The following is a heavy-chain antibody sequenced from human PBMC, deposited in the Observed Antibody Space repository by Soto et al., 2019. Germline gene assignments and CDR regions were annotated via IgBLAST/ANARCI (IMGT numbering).Heavy chain of an antibody. CDR2: IYPGDSDT. D-gene: IGHD3-22*01. CDR3: ARHITDFNIDKYYYDSSGYYASDWFDP. Sequence: PGESLKISCKGSGYSFTSYWIGWVRQMPGKGLEWMGIIYPGDSDTRYSPSFQGQVTISADKSISTAYLQWSSLKASDTAMYYCARHITDFNIDKYYYDSSGYYASDWFDPWGQGTLVTVSS. CDR1: GYSFTSYW. V-gene: IGHV5-51*01. J-gene: IGHJ5*02.